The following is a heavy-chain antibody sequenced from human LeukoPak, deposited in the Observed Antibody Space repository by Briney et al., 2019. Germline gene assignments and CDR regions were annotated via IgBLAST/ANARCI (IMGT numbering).Heavy chain of an antibody. V-gene: IGHV3-7*03. Sequence: GGSLRLSCAASGFRFNTFWMSWVRQAPGKGLEWVANIKQDGNEKYYADSVKGRFTISRDNGKNSLDLQMNSLRAEDTAVYYCARAGNTRFDYWGQGTLVTVSS. D-gene: IGHD2/OR15-2a*01. J-gene: IGHJ4*02. CDR3: ARAGNTRFDY. CDR1: GFRFNTFW. CDR2: IKQDGNEK.